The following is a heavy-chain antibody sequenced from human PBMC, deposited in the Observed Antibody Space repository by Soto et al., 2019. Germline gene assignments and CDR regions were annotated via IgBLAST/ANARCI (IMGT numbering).Heavy chain of an antibody. J-gene: IGHJ4*02. CDR2: FYYSGST. V-gene: IGHV4-39*01. D-gene: IGHD3-10*01. CDR3: ARQVIDGALAGAGSFDY. Sequence: SETLSLTCTVSAGSISSSGYYWGWLRQPPGKGLEWIGSFYYSGSTYYNPSLESRVTISVDTSDNQFSLKLSSVTAADTAVYYCARQVIDGALAGAGSFDYWGQGTLVTVS. CDR1: AGSISSSGYY.